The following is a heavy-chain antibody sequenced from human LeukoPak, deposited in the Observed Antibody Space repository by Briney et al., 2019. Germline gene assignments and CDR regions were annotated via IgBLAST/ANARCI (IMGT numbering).Heavy chain of an antibody. CDR2: IKQDGSEK. D-gene: IGHD3-10*01. J-gene: IGHJ3*02. CDR3: ASGSGSYFRSAFDM. CDR1: GFTFSSYW. V-gene: IGHV3-7*01. Sequence: QAGGSLRLSCAASGFTFSSYWMSWVRQAPGKGLEWVANIKQDGSEKYYVDSVKGRFTISRDNAKNSLYLQMNSLRAEDTAVYYCASGSGSYFRSAFDMWGQGTMVTVSS.